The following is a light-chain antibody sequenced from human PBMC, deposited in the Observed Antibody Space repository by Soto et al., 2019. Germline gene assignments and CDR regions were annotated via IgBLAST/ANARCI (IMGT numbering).Light chain of an antibody. V-gene: IGKV1-5*01. Sequence: DIQMTQSPSTLSPSIGDRVTITCRAIRDISDWLAWYQQKPGKAPTLLIFDASDLKSGVPSRFSGRGSGTQFTLTISSMQPDDVATYYCLQYSSHSWTFGQGTRVELK. CDR2: DAS. CDR1: RDISDW. J-gene: IGKJ1*01. CDR3: LQYSSHSWT.